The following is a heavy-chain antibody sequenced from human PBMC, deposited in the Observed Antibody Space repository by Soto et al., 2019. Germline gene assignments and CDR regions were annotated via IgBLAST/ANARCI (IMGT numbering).Heavy chain of an antibody. Sequence: ASVKVSCKASGYTFTSYGISWVRQAPGQGLEWMGWISAYNGNTNYAQKLQGRVTMTTDTSTSTAYMELRSLRSDDTAVYYCARNLWFGTYYYYGMDVWGQGTTVTV. D-gene: IGHD3-10*01. CDR1: GYTFTSYG. V-gene: IGHV1-18*01. CDR3: ARNLWFGTYYYYGMDV. J-gene: IGHJ6*02. CDR2: ISAYNGNT.